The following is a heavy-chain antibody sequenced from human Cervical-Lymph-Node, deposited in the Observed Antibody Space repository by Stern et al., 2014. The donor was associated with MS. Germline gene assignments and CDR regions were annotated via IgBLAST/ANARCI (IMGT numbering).Heavy chain of an antibody. CDR2: IDWDDDK. CDR1: GFSLSTSGMC. D-gene: IGHD4-17*01. J-gene: IGHJ6*02. CDR3: ARIPLGDYEGCYYGMDV. Sequence: ESGPALVKPTQTLTLTCTFSGFSLSTSGMCGSWIRQPPGKALEWLALIDWDDDKYYSTSLKTRLTISKDTSKNQVVLTMTNMDPVDTATYYCARIPLGDYEGCYYGMDVWGQGTTVTVSS. V-gene: IGHV2-70*01.